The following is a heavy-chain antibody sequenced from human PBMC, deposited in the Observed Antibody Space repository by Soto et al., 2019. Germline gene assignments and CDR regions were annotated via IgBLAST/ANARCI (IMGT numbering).Heavy chain of an antibody. V-gene: IGHV3-66*01. J-gene: IGHJ5*02. Sequence: DVQLVEPGGGLVQPGGSLRLSCAASEFSVSSNYMSWVRQAPGKGLEWVSVIYSSGSTYYADSVKGRFTISRDNSKNTLYLQMNSLRAEDTAVYYCARGRSGQNWFDPWGQGTLVTVSS. CDR2: IYSSGST. D-gene: IGHD3-10*01. CDR3: ARGRSGQNWFDP. CDR1: EFSVSSNY.